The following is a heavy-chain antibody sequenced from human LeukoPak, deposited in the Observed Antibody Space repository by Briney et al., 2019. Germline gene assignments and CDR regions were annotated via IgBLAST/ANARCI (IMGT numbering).Heavy chain of an antibody. CDR2: IYPRDGST. J-gene: IGHJ4*02. CDR3: ARDQEGFDY. Sequence: ASVKVSCKASGYTFTGYYMHWARQAPGQGLEWMGMIYPRDGSTSYAQRFQDRVTVTRDTSTSTVHMELSGLRSEDTAVYYCARDQEGFDYWGQGTLVTVSS. V-gene: IGHV1-46*01. CDR1: GYTFTGYY.